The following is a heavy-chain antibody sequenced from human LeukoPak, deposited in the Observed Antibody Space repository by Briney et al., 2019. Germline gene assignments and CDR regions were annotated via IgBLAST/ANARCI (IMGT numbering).Heavy chain of an antibody. D-gene: IGHD6-13*01. CDR1: GYSFTSYW. Sequence: GESLKISCKGSGYSFTSYWIGWVRQMPGKGLGWMGIISPGDSDTRYSPSLQGQVTISVDKSISTAFLQWSSLKASDTAMYYCARGIVAAGTKYFDYWGQGTLVTVSS. J-gene: IGHJ4*02. V-gene: IGHV5-51*01. CDR2: ISPGDSDT. CDR3: ARGIVAAGTKYFDY.